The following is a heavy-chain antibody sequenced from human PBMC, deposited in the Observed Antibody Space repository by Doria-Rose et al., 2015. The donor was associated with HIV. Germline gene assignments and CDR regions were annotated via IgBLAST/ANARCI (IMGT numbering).Heavy chain of an antibody. CDR3: ARIKSSRWYHKYYFDF. V-gene: IGHV2-26*01. CDR1: GVSLSSPGMG. Sequence: QITLKESGPVLVKPTETLTLTCTVSGVSLSSPGMGVGWIRQPPGKALEWLANIFSDDERSYKTSLKSRLTISRGTSKSQVVLTMTDMDPVDTATYYCARIKSSRWYHKYYFDFWGQGTLVIVS. CDR2: IFSDDER. J-gene: IGHJ4*02. D-gene: IGHD6-13*01.